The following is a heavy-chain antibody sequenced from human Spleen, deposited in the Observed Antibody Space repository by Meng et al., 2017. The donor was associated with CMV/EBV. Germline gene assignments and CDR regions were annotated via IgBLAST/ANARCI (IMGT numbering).Heavy chain of an antibody. V-gene: IGHV4-30-4*08. Sequence: LRLSCTVSGGSISSGDYCWSWIRQPPGKGLEWIGYIYHSGNTYYNPSLKSRVIISGDTSKTQLSLNLTSVTAADTAVYYCARGTSIAAQIPRKTRRGNWFDPWGQGTLVTVSS. CDR2: IYHSGNT. D-gene: IGHD6-6*01. J-gene: IGHJ5*02. CDR1: GGSISSGDYC. CDR3: ARGTSIAAQIPRKTRRGNWFDP.